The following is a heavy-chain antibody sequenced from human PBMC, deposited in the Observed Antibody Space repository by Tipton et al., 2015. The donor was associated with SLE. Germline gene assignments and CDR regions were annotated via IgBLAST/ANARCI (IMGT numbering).Heavy chain of an antibody. CDR1: GGSVSSVGYY. D-gene: IGHD5-12*01. CDR3: ARDRSRGYGSVDD. V-gene: IGHV4-31*03. Sequence: TLSLTCTVSGGSVSSVGYYWSWIRLQPGKGLEWIGYIYYIGSGSTSYNPSLKSRLTISVDTSKNQFSLKLSSVSAADTAVYYCARDRSRGYGSVDDWGQGTLVTVSS. CDR2: IYYIGSGST. J-gene: IGHJ4*02.